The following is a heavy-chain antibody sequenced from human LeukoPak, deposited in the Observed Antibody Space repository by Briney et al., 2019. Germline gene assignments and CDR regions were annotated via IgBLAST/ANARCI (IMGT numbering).Heavy chain of an antibody. Sequence: PGGSLRLSCAASGFTFSDYYMSWIRQAPGKGLEWVSYISSSGSTIYYADSVKGRFTISRDNAKNSLYLQMNSLRAEDTAVYYCAREEYHYDSSGYYCAGYDYWGQGTLVTVSS. J-gene: IGHJ4*02. V-gene: IGHV3-11*01. CDR1: GFTFSDYY. D-gene: IGHD3-22*01. CDR2: ISSSGSTI. CDR3: AREEYHYDSSGYYCAGYDY.